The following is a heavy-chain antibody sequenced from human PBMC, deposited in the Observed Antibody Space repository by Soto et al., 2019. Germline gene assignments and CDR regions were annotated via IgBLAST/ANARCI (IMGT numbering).Heavy chain of an antibody. J-gene: IGHJ5*02. V-gene: IGHV1-18*01. D-gene: IGHD2-15*01. CDR3: AREYCSGGGCPSQSPWFDP. CDR2: ISAYNGNT. CDR1: GYTFTSYG. Sequence: QVQLVQSGAEVKKPGASVKVSCKASGYTFTSYGISWVRQAPGQGLEWMGWISAYNGNTNYAQKLQGRVTMTTDTSTSRAYMELRSVRTDDTAGYNCAREYCSGGGCPSQSPWFDPWGQGTLVAVSS.